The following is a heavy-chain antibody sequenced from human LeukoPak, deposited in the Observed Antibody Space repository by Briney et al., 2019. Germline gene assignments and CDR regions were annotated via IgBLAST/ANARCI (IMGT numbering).Heavy chain of an antibody. CDR1: GYTFTSYG. Sequence: GASVKVSCKASGYTFTSYGISWVRQAPGQGLEWMGWISAYNGNTSYAQKLQGRVTMTTDTSTSTAYMELRSLRSDDTAVYYCARDEEIAVALGGFDYWGQGTLVTVSS. CDR2: ISAYNGNT. J-gene: IGHJ4*02. V-gene: IGHV1-18*01. D-gene: IGHD6-19*01. CDR3: ARDEEIAVALGGFDY.